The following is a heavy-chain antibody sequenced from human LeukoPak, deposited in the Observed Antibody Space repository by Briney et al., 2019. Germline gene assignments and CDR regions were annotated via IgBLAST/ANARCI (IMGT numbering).Heavy chain of an antibody. V-gene: IGHV4-59*01. J-gene: IGHJ4*02. CDR1: GGSISSYY. CDR2: IKYSGST. D-gene: IGHD4-11*01. CDR3: ARGANSNHPGLDN. Sequence: SETLSLTCTVSGGSISSYYWSWIRQPPGKELEWIGYIKYSGSTNYNPSLKSRVTISVDTSKNQVSLKLSSVTAADTAVYYCARGANSNHPGLDNWGQGTLVTVSS.